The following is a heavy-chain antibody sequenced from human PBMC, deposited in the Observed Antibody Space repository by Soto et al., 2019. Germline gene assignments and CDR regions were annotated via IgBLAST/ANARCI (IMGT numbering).Heavy chain of an antibody. V-gene: IGHV3-23*01. J-gene: IGHJ4*02. CDR1: GFTFSSYA. CDR2: ISGSGGSA. D-gene: IGHD1-20*01. Sequence: GGSLRLSCAASGFTFSSYAMSWVRQAPGKGLEWVSAISGSGGSAFYADSVKGRFTISRDNSKNTLYLQMNSLRAEDTAVYYCAKDQGYNWNDHAIWGQGTLVTVSS. CDR3: AKDQGYNWNDHAI.